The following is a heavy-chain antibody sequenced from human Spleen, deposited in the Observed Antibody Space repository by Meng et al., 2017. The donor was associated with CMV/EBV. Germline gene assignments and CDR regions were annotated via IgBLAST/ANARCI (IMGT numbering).Heavy chain of an antibody. J-gene: IGHJ4*02. V-gene: IGHV1-58*01. CDR3: AAAPDYNDSRAVLDY. Sequence: SVKVSCKASGFTFTSSSVQWVRQARGQRLEWIGWIVVGSGNTNYAQNFQERVTITWEMSTSTAYMELSSLRSEDTAVYYCAAAPDYNDSRAVLDYWGQGTLVTVSS. CDR2: IVVGSGNT. CDR1: GFTFTSSS. D-gene: IGHD3-22*01.